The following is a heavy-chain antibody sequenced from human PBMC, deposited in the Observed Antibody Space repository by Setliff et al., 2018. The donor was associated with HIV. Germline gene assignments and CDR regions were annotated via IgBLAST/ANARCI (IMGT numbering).Heavy chain of an antibody. CDR3: ARDVLDFVISVYGF. CDR2: IYTSGNI. Sequence: SETLSLTCTVSGGSIGSGSYYWPWIRQPAGKGLEWIGRIYTSGNINYNPSLKSRVTISVDTSKNQFSLKLNSVTAADTAVYYCARDVLDFVISVYGFWGQGIPVTVSS. V-gene: IGHV4-61*02. D-gene: IGHD3-16*02. CDR1: GGSIGSGSYY. J-gene: IGHJ4*02.